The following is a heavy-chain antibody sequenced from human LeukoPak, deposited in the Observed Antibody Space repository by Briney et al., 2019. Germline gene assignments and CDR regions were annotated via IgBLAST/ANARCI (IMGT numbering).Heavy chain of an antibody. Sequence: SETLSLTCTVSGGSISSGSYYWSWIRQPAGKGLEWIGRIYTSGSTNYNPSLKSRVTISVDTSKNQFSLKLSSVTAADTAVYYCARSDFWSGFTFDYWGQGTLATVSS. CDR1: GGSISSGSYY. J-gene: IGHJ4*02. D-gene: IGHD3-3*01. V-gene: IGHV4-61*02. CDR3: ARSDFWSGFTFDY. CDR2: IYTSGST.